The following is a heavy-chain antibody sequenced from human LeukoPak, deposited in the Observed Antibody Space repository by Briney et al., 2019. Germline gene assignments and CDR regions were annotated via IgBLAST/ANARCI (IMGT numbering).Heavy chain of an antibody. J-gene: IGHJ3*02. CDR3: VKRLAKDAFDI. Sequence: GGSLRLSCSASGFSFSSYAMHWVRQAPGKGLEYVSAISSSGGSTNYADSVKGRFTISRDNSKNTLYLQMSSLRAEDTAVYYCVKRLAKDAFDIWGQGTMVTVSS. CDR1: GFSFSSYA. CDR2: ISSSGGST. D-gene: IGHD3-22*01. V-gene: IGHV3-64D*09.